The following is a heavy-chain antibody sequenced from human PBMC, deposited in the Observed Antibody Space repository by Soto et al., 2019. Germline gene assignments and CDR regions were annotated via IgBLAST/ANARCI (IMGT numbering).Heavy chain of an antibody. V-gene: IGHV4-31*03. D-gene: IGHD5-12*01. CDR3: ARDRWRLGGYDFSYY. Sequence: QVQLQESGPELVKPSQTLSLPCTVSGGSISSGGYYWSWIRQHPGKGLEWIGYINYSGSTYYNPSLKRRGTISVDTSKNQCALKLSSVTATDTAVYYCARDRWRLGGYDFSYYWGQGSLVSVSS. J-gene: IGHJ4*02. CDR2: INYSGST. CDR1: GGSISSGGYY.